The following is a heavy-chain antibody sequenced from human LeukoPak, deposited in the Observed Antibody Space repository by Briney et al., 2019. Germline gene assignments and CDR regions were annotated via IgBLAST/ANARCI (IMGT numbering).Heavy chain of an antibody. CDR1: GFTSSSYW. D-gene: IGHD4-11*01. V-gene: IGHV3-74*01. CDR2: INSDGSSI. Sequence: PGGSLRLSCAASGFTSSSYWMHWARRAPGKGLVWVSRINSDGSSINYADSVKGRFTISRDNAKSSLYLQMNSLRAEDTAVYYCAKAHKSATTASHFDYWGRGTLVTVSS. J-gene: IGHJ4*02. CDR3: AKAHKSATTASHFDY.